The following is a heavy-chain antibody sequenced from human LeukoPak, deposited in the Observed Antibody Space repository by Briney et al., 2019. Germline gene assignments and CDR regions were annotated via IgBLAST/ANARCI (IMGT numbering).Heavy chain of an antibody. Sequence: SETLSLTCTVSGGSISISTFYWRWIRQSPGKGLGWIGCNYYSGSTYYNTSLKSRVTISLDTSKNQFSLKLTSVTAADTAVYYCARRGYRYGFDAFDIWGQGTMVTVSS. V-gene: IGHV4-39*07. CDR1: GGSISISTFY. D-gene: IGHD5-18*01. CDR3: ARRGYRYGFDAFDI. J-gene: IGHJ3*02. CDR2: NYYSGST.